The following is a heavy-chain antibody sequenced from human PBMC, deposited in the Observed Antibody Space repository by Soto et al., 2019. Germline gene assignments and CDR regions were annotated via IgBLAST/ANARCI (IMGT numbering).Heavy chain of an antibody. CDR2: IYYSGST. CDR1: GGSISSGGYY. V-gene: IGHV4-31*03. CDR3: ARDLTDSSGADYYGMDV. D-gene: IGHD3-22*01. Sequence: QVQLQESGPGLVKPSQTLSLTCTVSGGSISSGGYYWSWIRQHPGKGLEWIGYIYYSGSTYYNPALKSRVTISVDTSKNQFSLKLSSVTAADTAVYYCARDLTDSSGADYYGMDVWGQGTTVTVSS. J-gene: IGHJ6*02.